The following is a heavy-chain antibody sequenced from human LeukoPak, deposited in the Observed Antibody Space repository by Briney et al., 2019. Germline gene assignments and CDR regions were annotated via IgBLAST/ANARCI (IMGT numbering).Heavy chain of an antibody. V-gene: IGHV4-59*08. CDR2: ISYSGST. CDR1: GGSISSYY. Sequence: SETLSLTCTVSGGSISSYYWSWIRQPPGKGLEWIGYISYSGSTNHNPSLKSRVTISVDTSKNQFSLKLSSVTAADTAVYYCARRTAAAGLDYWGQGTLVTVSS. J-gene: IGHJ4*02. D-gene: IGHD6-13*01. CDR3: ARRTAAAGLDY.